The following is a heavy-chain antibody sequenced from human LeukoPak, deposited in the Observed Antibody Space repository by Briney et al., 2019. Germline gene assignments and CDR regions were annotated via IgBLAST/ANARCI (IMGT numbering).Heavy chain of an antibody. V-gene: IGHV4-59*01. J-gene: IGHJ4*02. CDR2: IYYSGST. CDR3: ARDLDGGSRRIYDSSGYLGY. Sequence: SETLSLTCTVSGGSISSYYWSWIRQPPGKGLEWIGYIYYSGSTNYNPSLKSRVTISVDTSKNQFSLKLSSVTAADTAVYYCARDLDGGSRRIYDSSGYLGYWGQGTLVTVSS. CDR1: GGSISSYY. D-gene: IGHD3-22*01.